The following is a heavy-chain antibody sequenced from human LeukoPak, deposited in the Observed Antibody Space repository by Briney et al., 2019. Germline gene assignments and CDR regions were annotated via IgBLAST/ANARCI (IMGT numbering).Heavy chain of an antibody. CDR2: IFYSGST. CDR1: GGSISSYY. J-gene: IGHJ2*01. CDR3: ARRSFSSGWSEHWYFDL. D-gene: IGHD6-19*01. Sequence: KSSETLSLTCTVSGGSISSYYWTWIRQPPGRGLEWIGCIFYSGSTNYNPSLKSRVTISVDTSKNQFSLKLSSVTAADTAVYYCARRSFSSGWSEHWYFDLWGRGALVTVSS. V-gene: IGHV4-59*08.